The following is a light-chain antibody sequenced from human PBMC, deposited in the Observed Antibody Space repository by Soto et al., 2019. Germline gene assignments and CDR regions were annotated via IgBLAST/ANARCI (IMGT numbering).Light chain of an antibody. Sequence: QAVVTQDPSASGTTGQRVTISCSGSRSNIGNDLVYWYQQLPGAAPRLLIHSSNQRPSGVPDRFSASKSGTSASLAISGLRPEDEGDYYCAAWDDIVKSWLFGGGTKLTVL. CDR2: SSN. J-gene: IGLJ3*02. V-gene: IGLV1-47*02. CDR3: AAWDDIVKSWL. CDR1: RSNIGNDL.